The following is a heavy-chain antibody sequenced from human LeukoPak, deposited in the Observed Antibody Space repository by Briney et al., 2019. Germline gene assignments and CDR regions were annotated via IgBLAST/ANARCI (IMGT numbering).Heavy chain of an antibody. CDR3: ARGIGSHDAFDI. D-gene: IGHD1-26*01. Sequence: GGSLRLSCAASGFTFSSYEMNWVRQAPGKGLEWVSYISSSGSTIYYADSVKGRFTISRDNAKNSLYLQMNSLRAEDTAVYYCARGIGSHDAFDIWGQGTMVTVSS. V-gene: IGHV3-48*03. CDR2: ISSSGSTI. J-gene: IGHJ3*02. CDR1: GFTFSSYE.